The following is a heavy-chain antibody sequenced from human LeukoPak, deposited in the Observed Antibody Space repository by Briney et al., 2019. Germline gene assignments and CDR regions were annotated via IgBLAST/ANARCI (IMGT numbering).Heavy chain of an antibody. J-gene: IGHJ4*02. Sequence: PGGGLRLSCAASGVSVGSNYRRGGRQAPGEGLEYFLAFSSNGGSTYYADSVKGRFTISRDNSKNTLFLQMTSLRADDTAVYYCWVPIAVAGLDGADYWGQGTLVTVSS. CDR2: FSSNGGST. D-gene: IGHD6-19*01. CDR3: WVPIAVAGLDGADY. V-gene: IGHV3-64D*06. CDR1: GVSVGSNY.